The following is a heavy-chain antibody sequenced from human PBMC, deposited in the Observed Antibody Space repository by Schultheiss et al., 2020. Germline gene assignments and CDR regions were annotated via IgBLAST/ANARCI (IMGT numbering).Heavy chain of an antibody. CDR3: ARGVEMATIFLDY. CDR2: IYYSGST. J-gene: IGHJ4*02. Sequence: SQTLSLTCTVSSGSISSSSYYWGWIRQPPGKGLEWIGSIYYSGSTYYNPSLKSRVTISVDTSKNQFSLKLSSVTAADTAVYYCARGVEMATIFLDYWGQGTLVTVSS. V-gene: IGHV4-39*07. CDR1: SGSISSSSYY. D-gene: IGHD5-24*01.